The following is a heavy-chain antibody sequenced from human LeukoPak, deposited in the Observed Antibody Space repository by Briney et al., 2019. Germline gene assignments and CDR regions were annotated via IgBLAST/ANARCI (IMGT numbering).Heavy chain of an antibody. Sequence: SETLSLTRAVDGGSFSAYYWSWIRQPPGKGLEWIGEINHSGTTIYNPSLKSRVTISVDTSKNQFSLKLSSVTAADTAVYYCARGGYYDSSGKDYFDYWGQGTLVTVSS. CDR3: ARGGYYDSSGKDYFDY. J-gene: IGHJ4*02. CDR1: GGSFSAYY. D-gene: IGHD3-22*01. V-gene: IGHV4-34*01. CDR2: INHSGTT.